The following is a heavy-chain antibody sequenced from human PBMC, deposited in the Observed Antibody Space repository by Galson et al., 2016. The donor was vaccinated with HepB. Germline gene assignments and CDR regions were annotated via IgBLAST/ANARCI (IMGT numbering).Heavy chain of an antibody. CDR2: MWYDGDNK. D-gene: IGHD3-3*01. Sequence: SLRLSCAASGFTISTYGMHWVRQAPGKGLEWVAVMWYDGDNKYFADSVQGRLTISRDNSKNTLYLEMSSLRAEDTAVYYCARDFYAFWSGYYYYYMDVWGQGTLVTVSS. J-gene: IGHJ4*02. CDR3: ARDFYAFWSGYYYYYMDV. CDR1: GFTISTYG. V-gene: IGHV3-33*01.